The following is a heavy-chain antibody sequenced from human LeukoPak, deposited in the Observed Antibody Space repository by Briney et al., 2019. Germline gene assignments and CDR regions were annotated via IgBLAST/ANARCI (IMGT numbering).Heavy chain of an antibody. D-gene: IGHD3-3*01. J-gene: IGHJ6*02. CDR1: GYTFTSYY. V-gene: IGHV1-46*01. CDR2: INPSGGST. CDR3: ARDLRVGTSTYYDIWSGYYTDYYYYGMDV. Sequence: ASVKVSCKASGYTFTSYYMHWVRQAPGQGLEWMGIINPSGGSTSYAQKFQGRVTMTRDTSTSTVYMELSSLRSEDTAVYYCARDLRVGTSTYYDIWSGYYTDYYYYGMDVWGQGTTVTVSS.